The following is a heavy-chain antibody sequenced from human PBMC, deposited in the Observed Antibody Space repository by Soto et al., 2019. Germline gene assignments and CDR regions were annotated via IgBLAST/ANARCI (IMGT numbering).Heavy chain of an antibody. D-gene: IGHD2-15*01. Sequence: ASVKVPCQASGNSFTSYAMHWVRQAPGQRLEWMGWINGGNGNTQYSQQFQGRVTITRDTSASTAYMELSSLRSEDTAVYYCSYCSGGSCTHNAFDDWGQGTTVTVSS. CDR3: SYCSGGSCTHNAFDD. CDR2: INGGNGNT. V-gene: IGHV1-3*01. J-gene: IGHJ6*02. CDR1: GNSFTSYA.